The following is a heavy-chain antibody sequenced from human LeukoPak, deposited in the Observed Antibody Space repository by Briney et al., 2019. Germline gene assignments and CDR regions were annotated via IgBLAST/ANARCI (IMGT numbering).Heavy chain of an antibody. CDR3: AETFDY. CDR1: GGTFSSYA. Sequence: ASVKVSCKASGGTFSSYAMSWVRQAPGKGLEWVSAISGSGGSTYYADSVKGRFTISRDNSKNTLYLQMNSLRAEDTAVYYCAETFDYWGQGTLVTVSS. CDR2: ISGSGGST. V-gene: IGHV3-23*01. J-gene: IGHJ4*02.